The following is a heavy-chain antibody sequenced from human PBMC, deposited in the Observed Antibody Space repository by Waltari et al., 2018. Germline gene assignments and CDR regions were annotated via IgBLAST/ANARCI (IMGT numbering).Heavy chain of an antibody. D-gene: IGHD3-22*01. Sequence: QVQLVQSGAEVKKPGASVKVSCKASGYTFTSYDINWVRQATGQGLEWMGWMNPNSGNTGYAQKVQGRVTITRNTAISTAYMELGSLRSEDTAVYYCAGGGPYYYDSWGDYWGQGTLVTVSS. CDR1: GYTFTSYD. V-gene: IGHV1-8*03. CDR2: MNPNSGNT. J-gene: IGHJ4*02. CDR3: AGGGPYYYDSWGDY.